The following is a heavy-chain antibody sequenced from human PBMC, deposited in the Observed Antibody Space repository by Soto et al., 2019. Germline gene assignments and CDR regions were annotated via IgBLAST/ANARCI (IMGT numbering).Heavy chain of an antibody. CDR1: GFTFRSYA. CDR3: AKAWGSDY. CDR2: ISGSGSST. Sequence: WGSLGLSCAAPGFTFRSYAMSWVRHAPGKGLEWVAIISGSGSSTYSADSVKGLFTIARANSKNTLYLQMNCLRVEDTAIYYCAKAWGSDYWGQGTLVNVSS. V-gene: IGHV3-23*01. D-gene: IGHD7-27*01. J-gene: IGHJ4*02.